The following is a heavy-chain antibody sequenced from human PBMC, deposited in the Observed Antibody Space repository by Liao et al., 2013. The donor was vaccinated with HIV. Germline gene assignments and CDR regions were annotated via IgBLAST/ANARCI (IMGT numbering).Heavy chain of an antibody. CDR2: VYYGGTS. CDR1: GGSITSISNY. D-gene: IGHD3-10*01. CDR3: ARGRGLRRGLLDY. Sequence: QVQLQQWGAGLLKPSETLSLTCAVSGGSITSISNYWAWIRQPPGKGLEWIGTVYYGGTSYYTPSLKGRVTMSVDTSKNQVSLKMTSVTAADTAVYYCARGRGLRRGLLDYWGQGTLVTVSS. V-gene: IGHV4-39*07. J-gene: IGHJ4*02.